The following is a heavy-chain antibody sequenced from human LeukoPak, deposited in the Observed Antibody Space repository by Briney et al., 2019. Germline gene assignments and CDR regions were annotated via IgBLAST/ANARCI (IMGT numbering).Heavy chain of an antibody. Sequence: GGSLRLSCTVSGFAVSSNSMSWVRQAPGKGLEWVSFIFSSTHYSDSVKGRFTISRDNSKNTLYLQMNSLRAEDTAVYYCARRAGAYSHPYDYWGQGTLVTVSS. CDR1: GFAVSSNS. CDR3: ARRAGAYSHPYDY. D-gene: IGHD4/OR15-4a*01. J-gene: IGHJ4*02. CDR2: IFSST. V-gene: IGHV3-53*01.